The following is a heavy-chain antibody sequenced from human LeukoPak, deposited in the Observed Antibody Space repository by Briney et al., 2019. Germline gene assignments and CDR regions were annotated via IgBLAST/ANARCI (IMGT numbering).Heavy chain of an antibody. CDR3: ARADRLHGGPYLIGP. CDR1: GYSFTDYY. CDR2: VNPNSGGT. D-gene: IGHD2-21*01. Sequence: ASVKVSCKTSGYSFTDYYMHWVRQAPGQGLEWMGWVNPNSGGTSSAQKFQGRVTMTRDTSITTVYMEVSWLTSDDTAIYYCARADRLHGGPYLIGPWGQGTLATVSS. V-gene: IGHV1-2*02. J-gene: IGHJ5*02.